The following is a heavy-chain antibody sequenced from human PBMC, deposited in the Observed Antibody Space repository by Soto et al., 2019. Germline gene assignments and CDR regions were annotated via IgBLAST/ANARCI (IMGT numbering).Heavy chain of an antibody. CDR2: INAGTGNT. D-gene: IGHD3-3*01. CDR3: ARDQLYDFWSGYWMGRVTYYFDY. CDR1: GYTFTSYA. V-gene: IGHV1-3*01. Sequence: QVQLVQSGAEVKKPGASVKVSCKASGYTFTSYAMHWVRQAPGQRLAWMGWINAGTGNTKYSQKFQGRVTINRDTSASTAYMELSSLRSEDTAVYYCARDQLYDFWSGYWMGRVTYYFDYWGQGTLVTVSS. J-gene: IGHJ4*02.